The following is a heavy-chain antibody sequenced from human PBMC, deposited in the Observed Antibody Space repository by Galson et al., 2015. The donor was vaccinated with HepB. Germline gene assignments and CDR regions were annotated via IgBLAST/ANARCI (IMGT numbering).Heavy chain of an antibody. CDR2: ISGYKGNT. J-gene: IGHJ5*02. CDR1: GYTFTNFG. D-gene: IGHD3-22*01. V-gene: IGHV1-18*01. Sequence: SVKVSCKTSGYTFTNFGITWVRQAPGQGLEWIAWISGYKGNTYYAQKFQGRVTLTTDTSTSTAYMELRSLTSDDTAVYYCATARYDTSPPDTWGQGTLVTVSS. CDR3: ATARYDTSPPDT.